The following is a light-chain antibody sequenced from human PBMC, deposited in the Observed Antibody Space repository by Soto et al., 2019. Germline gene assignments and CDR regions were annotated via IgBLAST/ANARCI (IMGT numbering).Light chain of an antibody. J-gene: IGLJ1*01. Sequence: QSALTQAPSASGAPGQRFTISCSGSSSNTGSNYVYWYQQLPGTAPELLVYRNNQRPSGVPDRFSGSKSGTSASLAITGLRSEDEADYYCAAWDDSLSGFVFGGGNKVTVL. CDR2: RNN. CDR1: SSNTGSNY. CDR3: AAWDDSLSGFV. V-gene: IGLV1-47*01.